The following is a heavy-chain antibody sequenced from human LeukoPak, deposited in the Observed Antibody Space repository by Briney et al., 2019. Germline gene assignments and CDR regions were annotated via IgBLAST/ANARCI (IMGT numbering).Heavy chain of an antibody. Sequence: SETLSLTCTVSGGSISSYYWSWIRQPPGKGLEWIGYIYYSGSTNYNPSLKSRVTISVDTSKNQFSLKLSSVTAADTAVYYCARFPTGAGIAAAGTPNDAFDIWGQGTMVTVSS. CDR2: IYYSGST. V-gene: IGHV4-59*01. CDR3: ARFPTGAGIAAAGTPNDAFDI. D-gene: IGHD6-13*01. J-gene: IGHJ3*02. CDR1: GGSISSYY.